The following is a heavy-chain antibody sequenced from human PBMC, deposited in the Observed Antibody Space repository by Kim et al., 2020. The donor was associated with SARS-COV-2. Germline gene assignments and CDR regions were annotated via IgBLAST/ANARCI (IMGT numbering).Heavy chain of an antibody. CDR2: IYYSGST. D-gene: IGHD3-3*01. CDR1: GGSISSYY. CDR3: ARGRNVGIFGVAPYFDY. Sequence: SETLSLTCTVSGGSISSYYWSWIRQPPGKGLEWIGYIYYSGSTNYNPSLKSRVTISVDTSKNQFSLKLSSVTAADTAVYYCARGRNVGIFGVAPYFDYWGQGTLVTVSS. J-gene: IGHJ4*02. V-gene: IGHV4-59*01.